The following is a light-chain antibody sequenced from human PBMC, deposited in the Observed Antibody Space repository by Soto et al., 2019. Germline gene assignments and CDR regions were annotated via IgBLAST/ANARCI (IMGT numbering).Light chain of an antibody. Sequence: QSVLTQPPSVSGAPGQRVTISCTGTSSNIGAGYDVHWYQQLPGTAPKLLIYGNSNRPSGVPDRFSGSKSGTSASLAITGVQAEDEADYYCQSSDSSRRGSLVFGGGTKLTVL. CDR2: GNS. CDR3: QSSDSSRRGSLV. CDR1: SSNIGAGYD. V-gene: IGLV1-40*01. J-gene: IGLJ2*01.